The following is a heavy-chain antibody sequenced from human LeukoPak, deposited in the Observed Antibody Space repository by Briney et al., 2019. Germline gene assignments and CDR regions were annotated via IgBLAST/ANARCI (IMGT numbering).Heavy chain of an antibody. V-gene: IGHV5-51*01. CDR3: ARQFYCDRSGFFEGAY. CDR2: VYPGDSDA. D-gene: IGHD3-22*01. CDR1: GYKFTNYW. Sequence: GESLKISCKGSGYKFTNYWIGWVRQMPGKGLEWMGSVYPGDSDARYSPSFQGQVTVSADRSISTAYLQWSSLKASDTAMYYCARQFYCDRSGFFEGAYWGQGSLVTVSS. J-gene: IGHJ4*02.